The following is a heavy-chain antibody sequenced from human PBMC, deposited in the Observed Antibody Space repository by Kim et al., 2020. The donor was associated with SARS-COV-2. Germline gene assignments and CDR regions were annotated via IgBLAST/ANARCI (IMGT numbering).Heavy chain of an antibody. CDR2: ISAYNGNT. D-gene: IGHD3-22*01. CDR1: GYTFTSYG. J-gene: IGHJ6*02. V-gene: IGHV1-18*01. CDR3: AREFSSGYYPYYYYYGMDV. Sequence: ASVKVSCKASGYTFTSYGISWVRQAPGQGLEWMGWISAYNGNTNYAQKLQGRVTMTTDTSTSTAYMELRSLRSDDTAVYYCAREFSSGYYPYYYYYGMDVWGQGTTVTVSS.